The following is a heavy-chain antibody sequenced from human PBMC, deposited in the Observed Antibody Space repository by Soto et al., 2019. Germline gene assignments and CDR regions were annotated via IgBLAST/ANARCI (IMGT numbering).Heavy chain of an antibody. J-gene: IGHJ6*02. D-gene: IGHD3-10*01. CDR2: IYYSGST. V-gene: IGHV4-30-4*01. Sequence: SETLSLTCTVSGGSISSGDYYWSWIRQPPGKGLEWIGYIYYSGSTYYNPSLKSRVTISVDTSKNQFSLKLSSVTAADTAVYYCARVPLLSLGELDDYYYYYGMDVWGQGTTVTVSS. CDR3: ARVPLLSLGELDDYYYYYGMDV. CDR1: GGSISSGDYY.